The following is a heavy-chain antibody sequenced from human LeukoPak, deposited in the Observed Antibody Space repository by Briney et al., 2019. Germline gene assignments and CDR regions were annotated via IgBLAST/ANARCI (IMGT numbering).Heavy chain of an antibody. V-gene: IGHV3-33*01. J-gene: IGHJ6*02. CDR2: IWFDGSNK. CDR1: GFTFSYYG. D-gene: IGHD3-22*01. Sequence: GGSLRLSCAASGFTFSYYGMHWVRQAPGKGLERVAVIWFDGSNKYYADSVKGRFTISRDNAKNSLYLQMNSLRAEDTAVYYCARDYYDSSGYLYYYGMDVWGQGTTVTVSS. CDR3: ARDYYDSSGYLYYYGMDV.